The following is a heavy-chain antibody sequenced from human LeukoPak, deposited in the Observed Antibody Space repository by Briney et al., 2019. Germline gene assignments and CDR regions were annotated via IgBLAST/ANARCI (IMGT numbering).Heavy chain of an antibody. CDR3: ARDLSGSPFRGFDY. D-gene: IGHD1-26*01. CDR1: GYTFTSYG. CDR2: ISAYNGNT. J-gene: IGHJ4*02. V-gene: IGHV1-18*01. Sequence: ASVKVSCKASGYTFTSYGISWGRQAPGQGLEWMGWISAYNGNTNYAQKLQGRVTMTTDTSTSTAYMELRSLRSDDTAVYYCARDLSGSPFRGFDYWGQGPLVTVSS.